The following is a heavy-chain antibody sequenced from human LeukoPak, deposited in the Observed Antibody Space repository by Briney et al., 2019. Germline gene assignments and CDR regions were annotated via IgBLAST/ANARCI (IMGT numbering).Heavy chain of an antibody. CDR2: IYHSGST. V-gene: IGHV4-38-2*01. CDR1: GYSISSGYY. J-gene: IGHJ4*02. D-gene: IGHD6-13*01. Sequence: SETLSLTCAVPGYSISSGYYWGWIRQPPGKGLEWIGSIYHSGSTYYNPSLKSRVTISVDTSKNQFSLKLSSVTAADTAVYYCARVRRGLFSSSWYPEYYFDYWGQGTLVTVSS. CDR3: ARVRRGLFSSSWYPEYYFDY.